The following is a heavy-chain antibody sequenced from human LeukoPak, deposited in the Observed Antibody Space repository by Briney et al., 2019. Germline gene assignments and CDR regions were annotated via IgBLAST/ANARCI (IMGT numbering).Heavy chain of an antibody. CDR3: ARAYPGYSSSWYEYYYYYYMDV. CDR2: INHSGST. CDR1: GGSFSGYY. D-gene: IGHD6-13*01. V-gene: IGHV4-34*01. Sequence: PSETLSLTCAVYGGSFSGYYWSWIRQPPGKGLEWIGEINHSGSTNYNPSLKSRVTISVDTSKNQFSLKLSSVTAADTAVYYCARAYPGYSSSWYEYYYYYYMDVWGKGTTVTVSS. J-gene: IGHJ6*03.